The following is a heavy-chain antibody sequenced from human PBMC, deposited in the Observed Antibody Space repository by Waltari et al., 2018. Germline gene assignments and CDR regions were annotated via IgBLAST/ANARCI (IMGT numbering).Heavy chain of an antibody. J-gene: IGHJ4*02. V-gene: IGHV3-7*01. CDR3: ATSVAIDY. CDR2: IERDGSQK. D-gene: IGHD1-26*01. Sequence: EMQLVASGGGLVQRGGSRRLSCAASGFTFTNYWCIWVLQAPGKGLEWVANIERDGSQKNYVDSVKGRFTISRDNAKNSLYLQMTSLRAEDTAVYYCATSVAIDYGGQGTLVTVSS. CDR1: GFTFTNYW.